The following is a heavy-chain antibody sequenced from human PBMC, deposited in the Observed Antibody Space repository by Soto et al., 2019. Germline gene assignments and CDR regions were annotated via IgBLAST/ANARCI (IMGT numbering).Heavy chain of an antibody. CDR1: GFTFSTYA. Sequence: GGSLRLSCSPSGFTFSTYAMNWVRQAPGKGLEWVSALSGSGGTTYYADSVRGRFTISRDNSKNTLFLQMSSLRAEDTALYYCAKQRAGYGSGSDTFYFDFWGQGTLVTVSS. J-gene: IGHJ4*02. D-gene: IGHD3-10*01. CDR2: LSGSGGTT. V-gene: IGHV3-23*01. CDR3: AKQRAGYGSGSDTFYFDF.